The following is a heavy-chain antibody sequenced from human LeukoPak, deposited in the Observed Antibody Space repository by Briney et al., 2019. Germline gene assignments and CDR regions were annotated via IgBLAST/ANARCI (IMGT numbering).Heavy chain of an antibody. CDR2: INAGNGNT. Sequence: ASVKVSCKASGYTFTSYAMHWVRQAPGQRLEWMGWINAGNGNTKYSQKFQGRVTITRDTSASTAYMELSSLRSEDTAVYYCARDSKGGDTAMFDYWGQGTLVTVSS. V-gene: IGHV1-3*01. J-gene: IGHJ4*02. CDR3: ARDSKGGDTAMFDY. CDR1: GYTFTSYA. D-gene: IGHD5-18*01.